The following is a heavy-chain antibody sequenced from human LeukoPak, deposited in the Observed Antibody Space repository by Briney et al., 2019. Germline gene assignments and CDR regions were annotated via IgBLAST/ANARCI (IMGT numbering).Heavy chain of an antibody. J-gene: IGHJ4*02. Sequence: GGSLRLSCAASGFTFSSYAMSWVRQAPGKGLEWVSAISGSGGSTYYADSVKGRFTISRDNSKNTLYLQMNSLRAEDTAVYYCAKDNDYGDYIYYFDYWGQGTLVTDSS. V-gene: IGHV3-23*01. D-gene: IGHD4-17*01. CDR2: ISGSGGST. CDR1: GFTFSSYA. CDR3: AKDNDYGDYIYYFDY.